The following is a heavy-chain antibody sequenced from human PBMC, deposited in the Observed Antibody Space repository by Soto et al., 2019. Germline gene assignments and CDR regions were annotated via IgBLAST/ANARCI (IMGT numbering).Heavy chain of an antibody. D-gene: IGHD2-15*01. Sequence: EVQLLESGGGLVQPGGSLSLSCAAPGFTIGSDAMSWVRQAPGKGLEWVSAISGSGSYTLYADSVRGRFTVSRDNSRNTLYLQMNSMRVEDTAIYYCAKGRTPECSCGSCTIRNGFDPWGQGTLVTVSS. V-gene: IGHV3-23*01. J-gene: IGHJ5*02. CDR1: GFTIGSDA. CDR2: ISGSGSYT. CDR3: AKGRTPECSCGSCTIRNGFDP.